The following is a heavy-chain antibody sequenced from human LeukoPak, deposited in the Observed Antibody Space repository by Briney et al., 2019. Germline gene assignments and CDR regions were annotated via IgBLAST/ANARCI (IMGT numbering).Heavy chain of an antibody. V-gene: IGHV4-30-4*08. CDR1: GGSLSSGDYY. J-gene: IGHJ4*02. CDR2: IYYSGST. CDR3: ARVLVGATGCFDY. D-gene: IGHD1-26*01. Sequence: SETLSLTCTVSGGSLSSGDYYWSWIRQPPGKGLEWIGYIYYSGSTYYNPSLKSRVTISVDTSRNQFSLKLSSVTAADTAVYYCARVLVGATGCFDYWGQGTLVTVSS.